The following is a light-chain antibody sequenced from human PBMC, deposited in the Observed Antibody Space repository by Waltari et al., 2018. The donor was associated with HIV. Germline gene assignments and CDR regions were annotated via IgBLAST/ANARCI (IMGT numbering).Light chain of an antibody. Sequence: QSALTQPASVSGSPGQPIPLSCTGTSSDVGSYTLVSWYQQHPGKAPKLMIYEVSKRPSGVSNRFSGSKSGNTASLTISGLQAEDEADYYCCSYAGSSTLVFGGGTKLTVL. CDR2: EVS. CDR3: CSYAGSSTLV. J-gene: IGLJ2*01. CDR1: SSDVGSYTL. V-gene: IGLV2-23*02.